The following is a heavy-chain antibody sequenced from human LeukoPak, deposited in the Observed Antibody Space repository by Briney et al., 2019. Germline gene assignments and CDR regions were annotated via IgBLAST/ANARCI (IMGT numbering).Heavy chain of an antibody. J-gene: IGHJ4*02. CDR2: IRSKAYGGTT. D-gene: IGHD5-18*01. V-gene: IGHV3-49*03. CDR3: TRWIQLWSRGNYFDY. CDR1: GFTFGDYA. Sequence: GRSLRLSCTASGFTFGDYAMSWFRQAPGKGLEWVGFIRSKAYGGTTEYAASVKGRFTISRDDSKSIAYLQMNSLKTEDTAVYYCTRWIQLWSRGNYFDYWGQGTLVTVSS.